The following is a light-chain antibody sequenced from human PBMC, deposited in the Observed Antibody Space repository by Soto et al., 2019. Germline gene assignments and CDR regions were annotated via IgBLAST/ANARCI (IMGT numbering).Light chain of an antibody. J-gene: IGKJ1*01. CDR1: QSVSSN. V-gene: IGKV3-15*01. Sequence: EVVLTQSPATLSLSPGERATLCCRASQSVSSNLAWYQQKPGQAPRILIYGASTRATGVPARFSGSGSATEFTLTISSLQSEDFAVYYCQQYNNWPQTFGQGTKVDI. CDR3: QQYNNWPQT. CDR2: GAS.